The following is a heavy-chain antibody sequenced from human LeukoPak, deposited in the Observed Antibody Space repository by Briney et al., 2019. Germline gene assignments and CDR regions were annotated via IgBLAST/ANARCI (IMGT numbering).Heavy chain of an antibody. CDR3: STDPRLLIY. D-gene: IGHD2-8*01. CDR1: GFGFSDSY. CDR2: ISGSGSDI. Sequence: PGGSLRLSCVVSGFGFSDSYMTWIRQTPGKGLEWLAYISGSGSDIYHADSVKGRFTISRDNAKNSLYLQMNSLRPDDTALYYCSTDPRLLIYWGHGTLVTVSS. V-gene: IGHV3-11*01. J-gene: IGHJ4*01.